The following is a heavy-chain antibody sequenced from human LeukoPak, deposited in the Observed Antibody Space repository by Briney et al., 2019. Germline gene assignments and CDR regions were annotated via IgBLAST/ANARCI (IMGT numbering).Heavy chain of an antibody. V-gene: IGHV1-46*01. J-gene: IGHJ4*02. CDR3: ARESVGYYDFWSGYYLGFDY. Sequence: ASVKVSCTASGYTFTSYYMHWVRQAPGQGLEWMGIINPSGGSTSYAQKFQGRVTMTRDTSTSTVYMELSSLRSEDTAVYYCARESVGYYDFWSGYYLGFDYWGRGTLVTVSS. CDR1: GYTFTSYY. D-gene: IGHD3-3*01. CDR2: INPSGGST.